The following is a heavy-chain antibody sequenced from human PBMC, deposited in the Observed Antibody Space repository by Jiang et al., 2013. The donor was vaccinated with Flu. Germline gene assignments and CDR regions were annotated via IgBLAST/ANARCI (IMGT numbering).Heavy chain of an antibody. CDR2: SDT. CDR3: ARQTPDTAMVGDY. V-gene: IGHV5-51*01. J-gene: IGHJ4*02. Sequence: SDTRYSPSFQGQVTISADKSISTAYLQWSSLKASDTAMYYCARQTPDTAMVGDYWGQGTLVTVSS. D-gene: IGHD5-18*01.